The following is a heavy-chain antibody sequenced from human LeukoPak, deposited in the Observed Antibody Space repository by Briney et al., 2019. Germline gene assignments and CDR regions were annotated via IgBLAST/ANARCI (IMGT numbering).Heavy chain of an antibody. CDR2: ISYDGSNK. D-gene: IGHD3-10*01. CDR3: AKEGDYYGSGSYPIGLLPRGYFDL. CDR1: GFTFSSYG. Sequence: PGGSLRLSCAASGFTFSSYGMHWVRQAPGKGLEWVAVISYDGSNKYYADSVKGRFTISRDNSKNTLYLQMNSLRAEDTAVYYCAKEGDYYGSGSYPIGLLPRGYFDLWGRGTLVTVSS. J-gene: IGHJ2*01. V-gene: IGHV3-30*18.